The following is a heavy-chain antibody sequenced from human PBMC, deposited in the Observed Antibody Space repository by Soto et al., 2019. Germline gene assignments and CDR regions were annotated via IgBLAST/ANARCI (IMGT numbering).Heavy chain of an antibody. J-gene: IGHJ5*02. V-gene: IGHV4-59*01. Sequence: SDTLSLTCTVSGGSISSYYWSWIRQPPGKGLEWIGYIYYSGSTNYNPSLKSRVTISVDTSKNQFSLKLSSVTAADTAVYYCARVIAAAGPYNWLDPWGQGTLVTVSS. CDR2: IYYSGST. CDR1: GGSISSYY. D-gene: IGHD6-13*01. CDR3: ARVIAAAGPYNWLDP.